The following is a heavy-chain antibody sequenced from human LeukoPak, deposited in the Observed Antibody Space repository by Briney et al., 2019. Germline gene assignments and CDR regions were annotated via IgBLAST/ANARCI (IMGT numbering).Heavy chain of an antibody. J-gene: IGHJ6*02. V-gene: IGHV1-18*01. CDR2: ISAYNGNT. Sequence: ASVKVSCKASGYTFTSYGISWVRQAPGQGLEWMGWISAYNGNTNYAQKLQGRVTMTTDTSTSTAYMELRSLRSDDTAVYYCARDLVPAAHYFYYYYGMDVWGQGTTVTVSS. D-gene: IGHD2-2*01. CDR3: ARDLVPAAHYFYYYYGMDV. CDR1: GYTFTSYG.